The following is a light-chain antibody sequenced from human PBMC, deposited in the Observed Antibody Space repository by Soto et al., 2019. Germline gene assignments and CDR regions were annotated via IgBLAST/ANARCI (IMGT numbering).Light chain of an antibody. CDR2: GAS. Sequence: EIVLTQSPGTLSLSPGERATLSCRASQSLNSDYVAWYQQKPGQAPRLLIYGASSRATGIPDRFSGSGSGTDFTLTISRLEPEDFAVYYCQHRSIWPVSFGQGTRLEIK. CDR1: QSLNSDY. J-gene: IGKJ5*01. CDR3: QHRSIWPVS. V-gene: IGKV3D-20*02.